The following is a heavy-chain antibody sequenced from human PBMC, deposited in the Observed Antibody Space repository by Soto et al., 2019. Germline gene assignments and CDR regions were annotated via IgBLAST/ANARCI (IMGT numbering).Heavy chain of an antibody. CDR3: ARRAGYSNGLDFDY. Sequence: GESLKISCKGSGYSFTDYWITWVRQMPGKGLEWMGRIDPSASYTTYSPSFQGRVSISVDKSISIAYLQWSSLRASETAMYYCARRAGYSNGLDFDYWGQGTLVTVSS. CDR2: IDPSASYT. J-gene: IGHJ4*02. D-gene: IGHD5-18*01. CDR1: GYSFTDYW. V-gene: IGHV5-10-1*01.